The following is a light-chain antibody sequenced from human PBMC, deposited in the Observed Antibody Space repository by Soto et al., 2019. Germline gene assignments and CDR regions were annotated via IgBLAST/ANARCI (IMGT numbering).Light chain of an antibody. CDR3: QQCSNWPTWT. CDR1: QSVSRY. CDR2: DAS. Sequence: EIVLTQSPATLSLSPGERATLSCRASQSVSRYLAWYQQKPGQAPRLLIYDASHRATGIPARFSGSGSGTDFTLTISSLEPEDFAVSYCQQCSNWPTWTFGQGTKVEIK. J-gene: IGKJ1*01. V-gene: IGKV3-11*01.